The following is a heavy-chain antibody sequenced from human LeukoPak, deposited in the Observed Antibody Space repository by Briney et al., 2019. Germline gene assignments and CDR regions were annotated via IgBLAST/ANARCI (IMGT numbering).Heavy chain of an antibody. D-gene: IGHD3-9*01. CDR1: GFTFSSYG. Sequence: GGSLRLSCAASGFTFSSYGMYWVRQAPGKGLEWVAFIRHDGSNKYHADSVKGRFTISRDNSKNTLYLQMNSLKTEDTAVYYCARDDILTGYIYYYSMDVWGQGTTVTVSS. J-gene: IGHJ6*02. CDR2: IRHDGSNK. V-gene: IGHV3-30*02. CDR3: ARDDILTGYIYYYSMDV.